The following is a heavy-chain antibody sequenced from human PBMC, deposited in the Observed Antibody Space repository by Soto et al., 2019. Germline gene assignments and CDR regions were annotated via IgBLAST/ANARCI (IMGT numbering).Heavy chain of an antibody. CDR1: GFIFSNSW. V-gene: IGHV3-15*07. Sequence: GGSLRLSCAASGFIFSNSWMNWVRQAPGKGLEWVGRIKSKTDGGTTDYAAPVKGRFTISRDDSKNTLYLQMNSLKIEDTAVYYCTTPKAETHAFDTWGHGKMVTISS. CDR3: TTPKAETHAFDT. J-gene: IGHJ3*02. D-gene: IGHD6-13*01. CDR2: IKSKTDGGTT.